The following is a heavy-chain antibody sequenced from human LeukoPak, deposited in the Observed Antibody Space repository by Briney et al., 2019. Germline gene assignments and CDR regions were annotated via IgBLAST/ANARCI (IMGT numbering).Heavy chain of an antibody. J-gene: IGHJ4*02. D-gene: IGHD3-22*01. Sequence: ASVKVSCKASGGTFSSYAISWVRQAPGQGLEWMGRIIPILGIANYAQKFQGRVTITADKSTSTAYMELSSLRSEDTAVYYCARGLSRGDSSAGIDYWGQGTLVTVSS. CDR3: ARGLSRGDSSAGIDY. CDR1: GGTFSSYA. CDR2: IIPILGIA. V-gene: IGHV1-69*04.